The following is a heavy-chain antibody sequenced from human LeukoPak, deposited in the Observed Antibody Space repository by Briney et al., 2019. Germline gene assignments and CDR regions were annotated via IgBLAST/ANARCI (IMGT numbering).Heavy chain of an antibody. D-gene: IGHD4-17*01. Sequence: GGSLRLSCEGSGFSFSSYWMTWVRQLPGKGPEWVANIRQDESERYFADSVKGRFTISRDNAKNSLYLQMNSLRAEDTAMYYCAREGRGYGDPIDYWGQGTLVTVSS. CDR1: GFSFSSYW. CDR2: IRQDESER. J-gene: IGHJ4*02. V-gene: IGHV3-7*01. CDR3: AREGRGYGDPIDY.